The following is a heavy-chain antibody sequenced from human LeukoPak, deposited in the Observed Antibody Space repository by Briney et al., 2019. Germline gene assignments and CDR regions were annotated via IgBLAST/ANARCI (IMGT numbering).Heavy chain of an antibody. CDR1: GFTFSSYG. CDR3: AKDIVGSSSPWFDP. CDR2: ISYDGSNK. J-gene: IGHJ5*02. D-gene: IGHD6-6*01. V-gene: IGHV3-30*18. Sequence: QAGGSLRLSCAASGFTFSSYGMHWVRQAPGKGLEWVAVISYDGSNKYYADSVKGRFTISRDNSKNTLYLQMNSLRAEDTAVYYCAKDIVGSSSPWFDPWGQGTLVTVSS.